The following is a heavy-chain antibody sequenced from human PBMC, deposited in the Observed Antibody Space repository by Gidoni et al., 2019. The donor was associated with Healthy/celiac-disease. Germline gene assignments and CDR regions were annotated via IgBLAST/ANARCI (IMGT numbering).Heavy chain of an antibody. D-gene: IGHD6-13*01. CDR1: GFTFSDYY. Sequence: QVQLVESGGGVVKPGGSLRRSGAAAGFTFSDYYMSWIRQAPGKGLEWVSYISSSGSTIYYADSVKGRFTISRDNAKNSLYLQMNSLRAEDTAVYYCARMLYSSSWYVDYWGQGTLVTVSS. CDR2: ISSSGSTI. CDR3: ARMLYSSSWYVDY. J-gene: IGHJ4*02. V-gene: IGHV3-11*01.